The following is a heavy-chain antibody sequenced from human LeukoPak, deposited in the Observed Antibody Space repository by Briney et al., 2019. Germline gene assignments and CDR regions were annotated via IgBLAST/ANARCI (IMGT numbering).Heavy chain of an antibody. CDR3: AGEFQTPITAYYYYGMDV. CDR1: GFTFSSYA. J-gene: IGHJ6*02. D-gene: IGHD3-10*01. V-gene: IGHV3-30-3*01. CDR2: ISYDGSNK. Sequence: GGSLRLSCAASGFTFSSYAMHWVRQAPGKGLEWVAVISYDGSNKYYADSVKGRFTISRDNSKNTLYLQMNSLRAEDTAVYYCAGEFQTPITAYYYYGMDVWGQGTTVTVSS.